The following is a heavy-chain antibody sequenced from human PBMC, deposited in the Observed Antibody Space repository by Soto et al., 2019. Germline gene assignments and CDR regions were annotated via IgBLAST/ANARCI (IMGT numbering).Heavy chain of an antibody. CDR1: GFTFSSYG. CDR2: IWYDGSNK. Sequence: GGSLRLSCAASGFTFSSYGMHWVRQAPGKGLEWVAVIWYDGSNKYYADSVKGRFTISRDNSKNTLYLQMNSLRAEDTAVYYCARTLYSGYDWYYYYYMDVWGKGTTVTVSS. V-gene: IGHV3-33*08. CDR3: ARTLYSGYDWYYYYYMDV. D-gene: IGHD5-12*01. J-gene: IGHJ6*03.